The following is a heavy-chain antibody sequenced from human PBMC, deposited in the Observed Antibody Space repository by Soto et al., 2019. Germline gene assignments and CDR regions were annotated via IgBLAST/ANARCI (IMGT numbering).Heavy chain of an antibody. V-gene: IGHV1-8*01. CDR2: MNPNSGNT. Sequence: GVPVEACCKDSGDRFTSYYIRSPRQSTRQGLEWMGWMNPNSGNTGYAQKYQGRVTMTRNTSISTAYMELSSLRSEDTAVYYCARGLVKVQCYDFWQVEEDYYYSYTAVWGKGTTVTVSS. J-gene: IGHJ6*03. CDR3: ARGLVKVQCYDFWQVEEDYYYSYTAV. CDR1: GDRFTSYY. D-gene: IGHD3-3*01.